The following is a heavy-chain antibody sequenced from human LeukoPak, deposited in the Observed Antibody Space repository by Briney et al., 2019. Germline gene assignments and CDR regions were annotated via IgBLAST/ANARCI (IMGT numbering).Heavy chain of an antibody. CDR3: ARDRDYYGSGRILDY. CDR1: GGSISSYY. V-gene: IGHV4-59*01. Sequence: SETLSLTCTVSGGSISSYYWSWIRQPPGKGLEWTGYIYYSGSTNYNPSLKSRVTISVDTSKNQFSLKLSSVTAADTAVYYCARDRDYYGSGRILDYWGQGTLVTVSS. CDR2: IYYSGST. J-gene: IGHJ4*02. D-gene: IGHD3-10*01.